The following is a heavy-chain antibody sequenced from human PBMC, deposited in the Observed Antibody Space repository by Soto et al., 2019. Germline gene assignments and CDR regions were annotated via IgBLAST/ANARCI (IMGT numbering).Heavy chain of an antibody. D-gene: IGHD5-18*01. CDR2: MNLDTGGT. CDR1: GYRFTTYY. Sequence: RASVKVSCKASGYRFTTYYIHWVRQAPGQGLEWMGRMNLDTGGTTYAQKFQGRVTMTRDTSISTAYLEVSSVKSDDTAMYYCARDGNFALRGYSFGFDFWGQGTLVTVSS. CDR3: ARDGNFALRGYSFGFDF. J-gene: IGHJ4*02. V-gene: IGHV1-2*06.